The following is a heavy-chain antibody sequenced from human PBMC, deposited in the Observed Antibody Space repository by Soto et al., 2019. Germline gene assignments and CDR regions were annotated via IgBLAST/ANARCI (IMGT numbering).Heavy chain of an antibody. D-gene: IGHD3-3*01. CDR3: ARIGFSEYDFWSVYYTGIVNYYYYYYMDV. CDR2: IFSNDEK. Sequence: GSGPTLVNPTETLTLTCTVSGFSLSNARMGVSWIRQPPGKALEWLAHIFSNDEKSYSTSLKSRLTISKDTSKSKVVLTMTNMDPVDTATYYCARIGFSEYDFWSVYYTGIVNYYYYYYMDVWGKGTTVTVSS. V-gene: IGHV2-26*01. J-gene: IGHJ6*03. CDR1: GFSLSNARMG.